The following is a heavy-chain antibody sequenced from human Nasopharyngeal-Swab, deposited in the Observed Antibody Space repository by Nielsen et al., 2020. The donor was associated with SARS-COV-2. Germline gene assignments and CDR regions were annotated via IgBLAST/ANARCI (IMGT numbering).Heavy chain of an antibody. Sequence: SLKISCAASGFTFDDYAMHWVRQAPRKGLEWVSGISWNSGSIGYADSVKGRFTISRDNAKNSLYLQMNSLRAEDTALYYCAKESSVTTEGWGQGTLVTVSS. J-gene: IGHJ4*02. CDR2: ISWNSGSI. V-gene: IGHV3-9*01. CDR3: AKESSVTTEG. D-gene: IGHD4-17*01. CDR1: GFTFDDYA.